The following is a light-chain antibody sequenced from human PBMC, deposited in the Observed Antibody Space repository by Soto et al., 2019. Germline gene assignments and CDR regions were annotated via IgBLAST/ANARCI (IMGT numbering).Light chain of an antibody. J-gene: IGKJ1*01. CDR3: QQFAASPRT. V-gene: IGKV3-20*01. Sequence: EMVLTQSPGTLSLSPGERATLVCRASQSIATSQLAWYQQKPGQAPRLLIGASTRATGIPDRFSDSGSGTDFTLTISRLEPEDFAVYYCQQFAASPRTFGQGTKVDIK. CDR1: QSIATSQ. CDR2: GAS.